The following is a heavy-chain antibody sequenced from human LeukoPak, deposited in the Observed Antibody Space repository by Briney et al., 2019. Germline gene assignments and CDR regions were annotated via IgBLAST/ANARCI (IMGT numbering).Heavy chain of an antibody. D-gene: IGHD2-2*01. CDR2: IYPGDSDT. V-gene: IGHV5-51*01. Sequence: GESLKISCKGSGYSFTSYWIGWVRQMPGKGLEWMRIIYPGDSDTRYSPSFQGQVTISADKSISTAYLQWSSLKASDTAMYYCASAGPYQLLFSGAFDIWGQGTMVTVSS. J-gene: IGHJ3*02. CDR1: GYSFTSYW. CDR3: ASAGPYQLLFSGAFDI.